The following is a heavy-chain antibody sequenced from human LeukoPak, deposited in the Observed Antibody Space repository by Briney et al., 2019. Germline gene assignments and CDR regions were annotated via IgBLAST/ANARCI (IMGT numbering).Heavy chain of an antibody. CDR2: IYTSGKT. CDR3: ARSFSGSYYFEY. V-gene: IGHV4-4*07. Sequence: SETLSLTCTVSRGSISSYYWSWIRQPAGKELEWIGRIYTSGKTDYNPYTPSLKSRVTVSLDTSKNQLSLFLTSVTAADTAMYYCARSFSGSYYFEYWGQGTLVTVSS. CDR1: RGSISSYY. J-gene: IGHJ4*02. D-gene: IGHD1-26*01.